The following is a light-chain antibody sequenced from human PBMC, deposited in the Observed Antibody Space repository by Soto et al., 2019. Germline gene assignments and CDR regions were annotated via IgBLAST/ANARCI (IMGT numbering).Light chain of an antibody. J-gene: IGKJ1*01. Sequence: ETVLTQSPGTLSLSPGERATLSCRASHSISSTYLTWYHQRPGQAPRLLIYDASRRATGIPDRFSGSGSGTDFSLTISSLEHEDFAVYYCQNYDSDRCTLGLGTKVECK. CDR1: HSISSTY. V-gene: IGKV3-20*01. CDR2: DAS. CDR3: QNYDSDRCT.